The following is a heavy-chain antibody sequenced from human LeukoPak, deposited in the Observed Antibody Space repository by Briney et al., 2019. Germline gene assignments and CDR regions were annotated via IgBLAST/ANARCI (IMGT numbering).Heavy chain of an antibody. CDR3: TTLPQVGATIDY. Sequence: GGSLRLSCAASGFTFSNAWMSWVRQAPGKGLEWVGRIKSKTDGGTTDYAAPVKGRFTISRDDSKNTLYLQMNSLKTEDTAVYYCTTLPQVGATIDYWGQGTLVTVSS. D-gene: IGHD1-26*01. V-gene: IGHV3-15*01. CDR1: GFTFSNAW. J-gene: IGHJ4*02. CDR2: IKSKTDGGTT.